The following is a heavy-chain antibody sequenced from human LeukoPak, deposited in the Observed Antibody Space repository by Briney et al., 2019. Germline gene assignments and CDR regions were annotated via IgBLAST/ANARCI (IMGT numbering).Heavy chain of an antibody. Sequence: SGTLSLTCTVSGGSISSSSYYWGWIRQPPGKGLEWIGSIYYSGSTYYNPSLKSRVTISVDTSKNQFSLKLSSVTAADTAVYYCARRRAAHAAFDIWGQGTMVTVSS. CDR2: IYYSGST. CDR3: ARRRAAHAAFDI. D-gene: IGHD6-6*01. CDR1: GGSISSSSYY. J-gene: IGHJ3*02. V-gene: IGHV4-39*01.